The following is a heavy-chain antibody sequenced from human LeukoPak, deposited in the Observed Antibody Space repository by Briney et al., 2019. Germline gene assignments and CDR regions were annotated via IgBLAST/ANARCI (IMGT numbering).Heavy chain of an antibody. Sequence: SETLSLTCTVSGGSISSYYWSWIRQPVGKGLEWIGRIYTSGSTNYNPSLKSRVTMSVDTSKNQFSLKLSSVTAADTAVYYCARDAYHTARLYYYYYMDVWGKGTTVTVSS. CDR1: GGSISSYY. CDR3: ARDAYHTARLYYYYYMDV. V-gene: IGHV4-4*07. CDR2: IYTSGST. J-gene: IGHJ6*03. D-gene: IGHD5-18*01.